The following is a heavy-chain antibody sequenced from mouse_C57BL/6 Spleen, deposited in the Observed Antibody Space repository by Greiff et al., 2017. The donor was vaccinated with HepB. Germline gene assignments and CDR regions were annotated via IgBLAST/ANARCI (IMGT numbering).Heavy chain of an antibody. CDR3: ARGGITTVVNYAMDY. D-gene: IGHD1-1*01. J-gene: IGHJ4*01. CDR2: IYPGDGDT. V-gene: IGHV1-82*01. Sequence: QVQLQQSGPELVKPGASVKISCKASGYAFSSSWMNWVKQRPGKGLEWIGRIYPGDGDTNYNGKFKGKATLTADKSSSTAYMQLSSLTSEDSAVYFCARGGITTVVNYAMDYWGQGTSVTVSS. CDR1: GYAFSSSW.